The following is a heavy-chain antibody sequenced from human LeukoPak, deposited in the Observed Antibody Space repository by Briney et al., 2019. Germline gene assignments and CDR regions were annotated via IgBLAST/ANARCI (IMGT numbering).Heavy chain of an antibody. D-gene: IGHD4-17*01. CDR3: ARAAGTHYGDYALDY. CDR1: GFTFSSYA. J-gene: IGHJ4*02. V-gene: IGHV3-30-3*01. Sequence: GGSLRLSCAASGFTFSSYAMHWVRQAPGKGLEWVAVISYDGSNKYYADSVKGRFTISRDNSKNTLYLQMNSLRAEDTAVYYCARAAGTHYGDYALDYWGQGTLVTVSS. CDR2: ISYDGSNK.